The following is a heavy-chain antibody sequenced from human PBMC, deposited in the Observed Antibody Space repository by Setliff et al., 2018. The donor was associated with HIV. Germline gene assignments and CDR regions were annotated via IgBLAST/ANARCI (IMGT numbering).Heavy chain of an antibody. D-gene: IGHD3-16*01. V-gene: IGHV4-4*08. J-gene: IGHJ3*02. CDR1: DGPINNSW. CDR2: GHPSGTL. CDR3: ARWGGPAQRGFDI. Sequence: PSETLSLTCTVSDGPINNSWWNWIRQSPGKGLEWIGFGHPSGTLSYNPSLNSRFTISIDTSKNQFSLKATSVTAEDPAVYYCARWGGPAQRGFDIWGQGTMVTVSS.